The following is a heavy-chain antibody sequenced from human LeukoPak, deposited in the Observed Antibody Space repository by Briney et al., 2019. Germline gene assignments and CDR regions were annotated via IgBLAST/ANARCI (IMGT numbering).Heavy chain of an antibody. CDR1: GFTFDDYA. CDR2: ISWNSGSI. J-gene: IGHJ4*02. CDR3: AKDKYSSGWYYFDY. Sequence: PGGSLRLSCAAFGFTFDDYAMHWVRQAPGKGLEWVSGISWNSGSIGYADSVKGRFTISRDNAKNSLYLQMNSLRAEDTALYYCAKDKYSSGWYYFDYWGQGTLVTVSS. V-gene: IGHV3-9*01. D-gene: IGHD6-19*01.